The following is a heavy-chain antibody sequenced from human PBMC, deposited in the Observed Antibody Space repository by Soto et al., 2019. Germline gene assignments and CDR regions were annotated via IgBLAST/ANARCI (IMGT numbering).Heavy chain of an antibody. V-gene: IGHV3-7*01. D-gene: IGHD2-21*02. J-gene: IGHJ4*02. CDR3: ARAGYCGPGCYYYFDY. CDR2: IKPDGSAT. CDR1: GFTFGSYW. Sequence: PGGALRLFCAVSGFTFGSYWMNWVRLIPGKGLEWVAYIKPDGSATYYVDSVKGRFTISRDNAKNSLYLQMNSLRVEDTSVYYCARAGYCGPGCYYYFDYWGQGTLVTVSS.